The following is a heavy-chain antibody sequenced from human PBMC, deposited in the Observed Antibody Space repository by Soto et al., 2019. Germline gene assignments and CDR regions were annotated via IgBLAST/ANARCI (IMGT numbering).Heavy chain of an antibody. Sequence: QVQLVQSGTVVQRRGSSVKVSCQASGGTFSSHGMAWVRQAPGQGLEWMGGIIPTFGTPTYAPKSQGRVTITADKSTNSAYMELSSLRSEDTGVYYCASERSAQYFEFWGQGTLITVSS. CDR2: IIPTFGTP. CDR3: ASERSAQYFEF. CDR1: GGTFSSHG. D-gene: IGHD1-26*01. V-gene: IGHV1-69*06. J-gene: IGHJ4*02.